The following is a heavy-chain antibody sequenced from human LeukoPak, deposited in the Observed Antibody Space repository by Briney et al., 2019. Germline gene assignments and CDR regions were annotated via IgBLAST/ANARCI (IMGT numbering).Heavy chain of an antibody. J-gene: IGHJ4*02. CDR3: AKDYPTVTWYYFDY. CDR2: ISSSSSYI. D-gene: IGHD4-11*01. CDR1: GFTFSSYS. V-gene: IGHV3-21*01. Sequence: PGGSLRLSCAASGFTFSSYSMNWVRQAPGKGLEWVSSISSSSSYIYYADSVKGRFTISRDNAKNSLYLQMNSLRAEDTAVYYCAKDYPTVTWYYFDYWGQGTLVTVSS.